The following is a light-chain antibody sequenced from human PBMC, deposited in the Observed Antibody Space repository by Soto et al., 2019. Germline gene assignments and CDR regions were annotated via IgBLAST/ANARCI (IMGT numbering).Light chain of an antibody. J-gene: IGLJ2*01. CDR1: SSDVGGYNY. CDR2: EVS. V-gene: IGLV2-14*01. CDR3: SSYTSSSTLVV. Sequence: QSVLTQPASVSGSPGQSITISCTGTSSDVGGYNYVSWYQQHPGKAPKLMIYEVSNRPSGVSNRFSGSKSGNTASLTISGLQAEVEADYYCSSYTSSSTLVVFGGGTQLTVL.